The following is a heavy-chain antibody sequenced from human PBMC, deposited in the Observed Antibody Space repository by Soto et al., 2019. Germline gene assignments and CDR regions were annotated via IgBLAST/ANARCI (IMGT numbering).Heavy chain of an antibody. J-gene: IGHJ6*02. V-gene: IGHV4-59*08. CDR2: IYYSGST. Sequence: SETLSLTCTVSGGSISSYYWSWIRQPPGKGLEWIGYIYYSGSTNYNPSLKSRVTISVDTSKNQFSLKLSSVTAADTAVYYCARPGYYDSSGYYYGDYYYGMDVWGQGTTVTVSS. CDR3: ARPGYYDSSGYYYGDYYYGMDV. CDR1: GGSISSYY. D-gene: IGHD3-22*01.